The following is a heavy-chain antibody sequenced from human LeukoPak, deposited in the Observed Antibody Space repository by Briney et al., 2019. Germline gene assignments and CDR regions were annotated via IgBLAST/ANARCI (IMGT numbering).Heavy chain of an antibody. D-gene: IGHD3-10*02. V-gene: IGHV1-69*13. CDR3: ARGLRSGSHSRGFDP. J-gene: IGHJ5*02. Sequence: SVKVSCEASGGTFSSYAISWVRQAPGQGLEWMGGIIPIFGTANYAQKFQGRVTITADESTSTAYMELSSLRSEDTAVYYCARGLRSGSHSRGFDPWGQGTLVTVSS. CDR1: GGTFSSYA. CDR2: IIPIFGTA.